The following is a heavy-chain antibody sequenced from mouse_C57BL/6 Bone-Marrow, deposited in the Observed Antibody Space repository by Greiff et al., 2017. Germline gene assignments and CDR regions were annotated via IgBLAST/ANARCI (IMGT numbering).Heavy chain of an antibody. CDR2: IYPYNGVS. D-gene: IGHD2-14*01. V-gene: IGHV1-31*01. Sequence: VQLQQSGPELVKPGASVKISCTASGYSFTGYYMHWVKQSHGNILDWIGYIYPYNGVSSSNQKFKGKATLTVAKSSSTAYMELRGLTSEDSAVYYCARGGGVHGTTGDYWGQGTTLTVSS. CDR1: GYSFTGYY. CDR3: ARGGGVHGTTGDY. J-gene: IGHJ2*01.